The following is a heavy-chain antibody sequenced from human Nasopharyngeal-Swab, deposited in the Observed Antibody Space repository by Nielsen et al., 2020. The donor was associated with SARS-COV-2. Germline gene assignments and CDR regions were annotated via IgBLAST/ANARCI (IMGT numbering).Heavy chain of an antibody. D-gene: IGHD6-13*01. V-gene: IGHV3-23*01. CDR1: GFTFSSYA. J-gene: IGHJ6*02. CDR2: ISGSGGST. CDR3: AKSGGSSWSYGMNV. Sequence: LRLSCAASGFTFSSYAMSWVRQAPGKGLEWVSAISGSGGSTYYADSVKGRFTISRDNSKNTLYLQTNSLRAEDTAVYYCAKSGGSSWSYGMNVWGQGTTVTVSS.